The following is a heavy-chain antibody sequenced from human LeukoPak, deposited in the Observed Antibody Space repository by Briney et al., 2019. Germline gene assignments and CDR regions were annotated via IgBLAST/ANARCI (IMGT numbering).Heavy chain of an antibody. CDR1: GFTFSSYG. J-gene: IGHJ3*02. D-gene: IGHD3-9*01. CDR2: ISGSGGST. CDR3: ATRGEDDWAGAFDI. V-gene: IGHV3-23*01. Sequence: GGSLRLSCAASGFTFSSYGMSWVRQAPGKGLEWVSAISGSGGSTYYADSVKGRFTISRDNSKNTLYLQMNSLRAEDTAVYYCATRGEDDWAGAFDIWGQGTMVTVSS.